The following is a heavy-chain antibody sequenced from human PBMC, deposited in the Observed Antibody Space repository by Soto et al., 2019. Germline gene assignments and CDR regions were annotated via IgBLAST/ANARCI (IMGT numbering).Heavy chain of an antibody. D-gene: IGHD3-10*01. CDR1: GGSISSSSYY. CDR2: IYYSGST. CDR3: ASFDGFGELNGYYYYGMDV. Sequence: PSETLSLTCTVSGGSISSSSYYWGWIRQPPGKGLEWIGSIYYSGSTYYNPSLKSRVTISVDTSKNQFSLKLSSVTAADTAVYYCASFDGFGELNGYYYYGMDVWGQGTTVTVSS. V-gene: IGHV4-39*01. J-gene: IGHJ6*02.